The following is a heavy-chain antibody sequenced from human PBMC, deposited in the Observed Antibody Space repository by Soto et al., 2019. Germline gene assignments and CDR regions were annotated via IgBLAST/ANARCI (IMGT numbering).Heavy chain of an antibody. CDR2: IYSVGNT. CDR1: GFIVSSNY. Sequence: GGCLRLSGAASGFIVSSNYISWVRQAPGKGLEWVSVIYSVGNTYYAGSVKGRFTISRDNSKNTLYLQMNSLRAEDTAVYYCARDLALGGMDVWGQGTTVTVSS. CDR3: ARDLALGGMDV. V-gene: IGHV3-53*01. J-gene: IGHJ6*02. D-gene: IGHD3-16*02.